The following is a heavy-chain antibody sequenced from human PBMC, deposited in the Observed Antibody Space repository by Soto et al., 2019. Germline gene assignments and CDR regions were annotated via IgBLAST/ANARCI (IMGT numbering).Heavy chain of an antibody. V-gene: IGHV1-46*01. CDR1: GYTFTSYA. D-gene: IGHD2-8*01. CDR3: ARAELGYCTNGVCYRHTDYYYGMDV. CDR2: INPSGGST. J-gene: IGHJ6*02. Sequence: ASVKVSCKASGYTFTSYAMHWVRQAPGQGLEWMGIINPSGGSTSYAQKFQGRVTMTRDTSTSTVYMELSSLRSEDTAVYYCARAELGYCTNGVCYRHTDYYYGMDVWGQGTTVTVSS.